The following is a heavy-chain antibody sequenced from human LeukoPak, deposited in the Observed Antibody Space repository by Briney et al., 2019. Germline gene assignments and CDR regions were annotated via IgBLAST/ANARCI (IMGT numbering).Heavy chain of an antibody. CDR1: GFTFSNAW. D-gene: IGHD1-7*01. CDR3: AKDRGNYEGLYDY. V-gene: IGHV3-23*01. J-gene: IGHJ4*02. Sequence: GGSLRLSCAASGFTFSNAWMSWVRQAPGKGLEWVSSISGNGASTYYADSVKGRFTISRDNSKNTLYLHMNSLRAEDTAVYYCAKDRGNYEGLYDYWGQGTLVTVSS. CDR2: ISGNGAST.